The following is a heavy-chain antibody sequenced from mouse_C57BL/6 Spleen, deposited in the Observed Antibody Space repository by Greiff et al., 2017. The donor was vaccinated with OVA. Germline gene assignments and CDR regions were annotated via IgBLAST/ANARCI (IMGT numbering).Heavy chain of an antibody. V-gene: IGHV1-54*01. J-gene: IGHJ2*01. CDR1: GYAFTNYL. Sequence: QVQLKESGAELVRPGTSVKVSCKASGYAFTNYLIEWVKQRPGQGLEWIGVINPGSGGTNYNEKFKGKAILTADKSSSTAYMQLSSLTSEDSAVYFCARGFHFDYWGQGTTLTVSS. CDR3: ARGFHFDY. CDR2: INPGSGGT.